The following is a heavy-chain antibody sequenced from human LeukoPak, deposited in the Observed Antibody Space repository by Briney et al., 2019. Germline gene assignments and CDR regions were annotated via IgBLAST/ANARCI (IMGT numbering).Heavy chain of an antibody. D-gene: IGHD3-22*01. CDR1: VGSISSYY. V-gene: IGHV4-59*01. CDR3: ARDRGSGLDV. CDR2: IYYSGST. Sequence: SETLSLTCTVSVGSISSYYWSWIRQPPGKGLEWIGSIYYSGSTNYNPSLKSRVTISVDTSKNQFSLNLTSVTAADTALYYCARDRGSGLDVWGQGTLVSVSS. J-gene: IGHJ4*02.